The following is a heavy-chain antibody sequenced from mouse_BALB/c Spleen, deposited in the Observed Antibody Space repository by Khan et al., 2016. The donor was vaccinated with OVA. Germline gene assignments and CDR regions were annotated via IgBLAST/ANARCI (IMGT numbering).Heavy chain of an antibody. V-gene: IGHV7-3*02. Sequence: EVELVESGGGLVQPGGSLRLSCATSGFTFTDYYMSWVRQPPGKALEWLGFIRNKANGYTTEYSASVKGRFTISRDNYNSIIYLQMNTLRAEDSATYYCARETVVDIYWYLDVWGAGTTVTVSA. CDR2: IRNKANGYTT. CDR3: ARETVVDIYWYLDV. D-gene: IGHD1-1*01. CDR1: GFTFTDYY. J-gene: IGHJ1*01.